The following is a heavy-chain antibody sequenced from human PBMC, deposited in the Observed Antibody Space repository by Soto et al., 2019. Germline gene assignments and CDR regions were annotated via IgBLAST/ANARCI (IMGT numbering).Heavy chain of an antibody. Sequence: GGSLRLSCAASGFTFSNYAMNWVRQAPGKGLECVSVISGSGGSAYYADSVKGRFTISRDNSKNTLYLQMNSLRAEDTAIYYCVQEDSGWDFWGRGTMVTVSS. CDR3: VQEDSGWDF. CDR2: ISGSGGSA. CDR1: GFTFSNYA. V-gene: IGHV3-23*01. D-gene: IGHD6-19*01. J-gene: IGHJ3*01.